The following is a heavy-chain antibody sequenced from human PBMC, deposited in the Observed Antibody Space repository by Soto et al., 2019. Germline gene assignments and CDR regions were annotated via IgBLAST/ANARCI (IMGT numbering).Heavy chain of an antibody. CDR3: AKGYDSTGYYRNDAFDI. Sequence: GGSLRLSCAASGFTFSSYAMTWVRQAPGKGLEWVSVISASGGSTYYADSVEGRFTISRDNSKNTLYVQMNSLRAEDTAVYYCAKGYDSTGYYRNDAFDIWGQGTMVTVSS. D-gene: IGHD3-22*01. V-gene: IGHV3-23*01. J-gene: IGHJ3*02. CDR1: GFTFSSYA. CDR2: ISASGGST.